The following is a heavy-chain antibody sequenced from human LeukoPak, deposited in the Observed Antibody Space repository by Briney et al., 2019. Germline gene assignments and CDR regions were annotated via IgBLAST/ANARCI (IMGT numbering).Heavy chain of an antibody. V-gene: IGHV3-73*01. CDR3: TSPRIVGATRTDY. Sequence: GGSLRLSCAASGFTFSGSAMHWVRQASGKGLEWVGRIRSKANSYATAYAASVKGRFTISRDDSKNTAYLQMNSLKTEDTAVYYCTSPRIVGATRTDYWGQGTLVTVSS. J-gene: IGHJ4*02. CDR2: IRSKANSYAT. CDR1: GFTFSGSA. D-gene: IGHD1-26*01.